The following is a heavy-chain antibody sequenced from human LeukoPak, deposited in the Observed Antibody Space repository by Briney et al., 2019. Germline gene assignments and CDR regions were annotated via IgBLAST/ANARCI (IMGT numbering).Heavy chain of an antibody. CDR1: GFTFSSYS. CDR2: ISSSSSTI. D-gene: IGHD2-15*01. CDR3: ARATGLVVFDY. Sequence: PGGSLRLSCAASGFTFSSYSMNWVRQAPGKGLEWVSYISSSSSTIYYADSVKGRFTISRDNAENSLYLQMNSLRAEDTAVYYCARATGLVVFDYWGQGTLVTVSS. J-gene: IGHJ4*02. V-gene: IGHV3-48*01.